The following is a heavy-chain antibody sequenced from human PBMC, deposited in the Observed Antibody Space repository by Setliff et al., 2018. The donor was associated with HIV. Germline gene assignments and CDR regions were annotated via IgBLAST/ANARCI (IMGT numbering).Heavy chain of an antibody. CDR1: AGSYSIFA. D-gene: IGHD1-26*01. CDR3: ATEGAGGSYQRASALDL. V-gene: IGHV1-69*05. Sequence: SVKVSCKSSAGSYSIFAINWVRQAPGQGLEWMGGMMTIFSTTNYARKFQGRVTITTDESTGTAYMELSNLRSEDTAVYYCATEGAGGSYQRASALDLWGQGTMGTVS. CDR2: MMTIFSTT. J-gene: IGHJ3*01.